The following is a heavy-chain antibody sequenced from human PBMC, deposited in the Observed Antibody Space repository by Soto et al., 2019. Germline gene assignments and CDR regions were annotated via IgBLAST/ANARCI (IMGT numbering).Heavy chain of an antibody. D-gene: IGHD3-10*01. Sequence: SETLSLTCAVSGGSISSGGYSWSWIRQPPGKGLEWIGYIYHSGSTYYNPSLKSRVTISVDRSKNQFSLKLSSVTAADTALYYCARTYGRNFDYWGQGTLVTVSS. CDR1: GGSISSGGYS. V-gene: IGHV4-30-2*01. CDR2: IYHSGST. CDR3: ARTYGRNFDY. J-gene: IGHJ4*02.